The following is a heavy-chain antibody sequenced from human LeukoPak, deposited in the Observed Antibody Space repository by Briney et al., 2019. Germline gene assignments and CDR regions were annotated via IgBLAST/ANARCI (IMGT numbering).Heavy chain of an antibody. Sequence: GASVKVSCKASGYTFTDYAIHWVRQAPGQTLEWLGWISAGNGKTKYSQSVQDRVTITRDTSATTAYTELTSLTSEDTAVYYCARDQGYQLLWYWGQGTLVTVSS. CDR2: ISAGNGKT. D-gene: IGHD2-2*01. CDR3: ARDQGYQLLWY. CDR1: GYTFTDYA. V-gene: IGHV1-3*01. J-gene: IGHJ4*02.